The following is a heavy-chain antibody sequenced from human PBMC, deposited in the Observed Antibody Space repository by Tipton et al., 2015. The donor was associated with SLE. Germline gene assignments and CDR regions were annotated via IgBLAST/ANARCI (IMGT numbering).Heavy chain of an antibody. CDR1: GDSITGYY. CDR3: ARGSYGLGARGFDY. V-gene: IGHV4-4*08. CDR2: ISTNGVT. D-gene: IGHD5-18*01. Sequence: TLSLTCTVSGDSITGYYWSWIRQSPGKGLEWIGYISTNGVTNYNPSLKSRVTMSIDTSKNQFSLKLNSVTAADTAVYYCARGSYGLGARGFDYWGQGTLVTVSS. J-gene: IGHJ4*02.